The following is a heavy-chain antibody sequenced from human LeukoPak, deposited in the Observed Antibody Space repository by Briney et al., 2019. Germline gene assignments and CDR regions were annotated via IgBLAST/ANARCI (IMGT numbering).Heavy chain of an antibody. Sequence: PGGSLRLSCAASGFTFSSYAMSWVRQAPGKGLEWVSAISGSGGSTYYADSVKGRFTISRDNSKNTLYLQMNSLRAEDTAVYHCAKDPVRKEWLLSPNWFDPWGQGTLVTVSS. J-gene: IGHJ5*02. V-gene: IGHV3-23*01. CDR1: GFTFSSYA. D-gene: IGHD3-3*01. CDR2: ISGSGGST. CDR3: AKDPVRKEWLLSPNWFDP.